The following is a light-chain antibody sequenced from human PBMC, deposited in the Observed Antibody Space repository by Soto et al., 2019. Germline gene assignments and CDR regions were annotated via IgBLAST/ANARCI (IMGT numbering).Light chain of an antibody. CDR2: GAS. J-gene: IGKJ4*01. V-gene: IGKV3-20*01. CDR1: QRISSN. CDR3: QQYGSSPLT. Sequence: EIVMTQSPDTLSVSPGERATLSCRASQRISSNLAWYQQKPGQAPRLLIYGASTRATGVPARFSGSGSETDFTLTISRLEPEDFAVYYCQQYGSSPLTFGGGTRWIS.